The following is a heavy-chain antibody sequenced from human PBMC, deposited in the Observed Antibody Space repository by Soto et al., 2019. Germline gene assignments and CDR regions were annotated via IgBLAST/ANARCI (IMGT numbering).Heavy chain of an antibody. CDR1: GFTFSSYW. CDR2: IKQDGSEK. J-gene: IGHJ3*02. D-gene: IGHD7-27*01. V-gene: IGHV3-7*03. Sequence: EVQLVESGGGLVQPGGSLRLSCAASGFTFSSYWMSWVRQAPGKGLEWVANIKQDGSEKYYVDSVKGRFTISRDNAKNSLYLQMNSLRAEDTDVYYCARLLTPGDFDIWGQGTMVTVSS. CDR3: ARLLTPGDFDI.